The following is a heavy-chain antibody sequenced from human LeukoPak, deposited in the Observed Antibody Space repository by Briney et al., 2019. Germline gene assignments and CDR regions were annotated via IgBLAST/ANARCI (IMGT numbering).Heavy chain of an antibody. CDR2: INHSGST. Sequence: SETLSLTCAVYGGPFSGYYWSWIRQPPGKGLEWIGEINHSGSTNYNPSLKSRVTISVDTSKNQFSLKLSSVTAADTAVYYCARGIAAAGTFFPTSYFDYWGQGTLVTVSS. D-gene: IGHD6-13*01. J-gene: IGHJ4*02. CDR1: GGPFSGYY. CDR3: ARGIAAAGTFFPTSYFDY. V-gene: IGHV4-34*01.